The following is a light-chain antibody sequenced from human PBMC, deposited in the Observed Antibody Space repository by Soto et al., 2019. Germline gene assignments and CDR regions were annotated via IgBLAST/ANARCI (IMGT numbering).Light chain of an antibody. J-gene: IGLJ1*01. CDR1: SSDFGSYNL. Sequence: QSVLTQPASVSGSPGQSITISCTGTSSDFGSYNLVSWYQQHPGKAPKLMIYEGSKRPSGVSNRFSGSKSGNTASLTISGLQAEDEADYYCCSYAGSSPSYVFGTGTKVTVL. V-gene: IGLV2-23*01. CDR2: EGS. CDR3: CSYAGSSPSYV.